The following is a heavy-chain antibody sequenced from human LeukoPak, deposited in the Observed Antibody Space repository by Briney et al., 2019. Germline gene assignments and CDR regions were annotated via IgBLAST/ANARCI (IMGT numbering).Heavy chain of an antibody. V-gene: IGHV4-59*12. CDR1: GGSISGYY. J-gene: IGHJ4*02. D-gene: IGHD5-24*01. CDR2: IYYRGNT. CDR3: ARVRDGYNFYLDY. Sequence: PSETLSLTCTVSGGSISGYYWSWIRQPPGKGLEWIGYIYYRGNTIYNPSLKSRVTISVDTSKNQFSLKLSSVTAADTAVYYCARVRDGYNFYLDYWGQGTLVTVSS.